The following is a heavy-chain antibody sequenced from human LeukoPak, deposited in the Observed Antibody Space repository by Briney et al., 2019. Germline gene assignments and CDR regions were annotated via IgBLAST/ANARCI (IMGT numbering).Heavy chain of an antibody. CDR2: ISYDGNRE. V-gene: IGHV3-30-3*02. CDR1: GFTFDNYA. CDR3: VKNFWSDKYYYYYMDV. D-gene: IGHD3-3*01. Sequence: PGRSLRLSCEASGFTFDNYAMHWVRQAPGKRLEWVAVISYDGNREYYPDSVKGRFTISRDNSKNTLYLQMNSLRAEDTAVYYCVKNFWSDKYYYYYMDVWGKGTTVTVSS. J-gene: IGHJ6*03.